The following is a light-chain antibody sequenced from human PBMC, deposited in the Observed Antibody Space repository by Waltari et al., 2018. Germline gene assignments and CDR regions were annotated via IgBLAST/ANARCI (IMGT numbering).Light chain of an antibody. J-gene: IGLJ3*02. CDR3: AAWDDSLSGLWV. CDR2: GND. CDR1: SPSFGRKY. V-gene: IGLV1-47*01. Sequence: QSVPPQPPSVSGSPGQLVTIPCSGSSPSFGRKYVFGYQQLPGTAPKLLIYGNDQRLSGVPDRFSGSKSGTSASLAISGLQSEDEAAYYCAAWDDSLSGLWVFGGGTMLTVL.